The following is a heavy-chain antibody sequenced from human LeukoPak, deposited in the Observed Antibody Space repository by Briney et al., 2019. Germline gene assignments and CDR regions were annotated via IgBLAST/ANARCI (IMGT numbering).Heavy chain of an antibody. J-gene: IGHJ4*02. V-gene: IGHV4-31*03. CDR3: ARRDDFKSLDY. CDR1: GGSISSGGYY. D-gene: IGHD3-3*01. CDR2: IYYSGST. Sequence: PSETLSLTCTVSGGSISSGGYYWRWIRQHPGKGLEWIGYIYYSGSTYYNPSLKSRVTISVDTSKNQFSLRLSSVTAADTAVYYCARRDDFKSLDYWGQGTLVTVSS.